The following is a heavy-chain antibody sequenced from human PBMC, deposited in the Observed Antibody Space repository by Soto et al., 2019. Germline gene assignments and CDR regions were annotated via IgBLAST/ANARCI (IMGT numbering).Heavy chain of an antibody. Sequence: GGSLRLSCAASRFTFSSYAMSWVRQAPGKGLEWVSSISGNGGNTYYADSVKGRFTISRDNSKNMLYLQMNSLRAGDTAVYYCAKNSENFGDSKYDYWGQGTLVTVSS. CDR3: AKNSENFGDSKYDY. CDR2: ISGNGGNT. CDR1: RFTFSSYA. J-gene: IGHJ4*02. V-gene: IGHV3-23*01. D-gene: IGHD4-17*01.